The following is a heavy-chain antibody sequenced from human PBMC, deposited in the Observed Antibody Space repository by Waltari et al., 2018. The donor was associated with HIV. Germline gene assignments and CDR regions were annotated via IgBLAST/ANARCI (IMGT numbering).Heavy chain of an antibody. Sequence: EVQLVQSGAEVKKPGESLKISCKGSGYRFSRYWIGWVRQMPGKDREWMAIIYPGDSDARYSPSFQGQVTISADQSIGTAYLQWSSLKASDTAMYYCARRGLYYFDSWGQGTLVTVSS. D-gene: IGHD3-10*01. CDR3: ARRGLYYFDS. V-gene: IGHV5-51*03. CDR2: IYPGDSDA. CDR1: GYRFSRYW. J-gene: IGHJ4*02.